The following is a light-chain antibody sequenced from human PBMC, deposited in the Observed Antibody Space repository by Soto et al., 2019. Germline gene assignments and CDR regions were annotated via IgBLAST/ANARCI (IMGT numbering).Light chain of an antibody. CDR2: QAS. V-gene: IGKV1-5*03. CDR3: QQTDSFPRT. Sequence: DILMTQSPSTLSASIGDRVDITCRASQGIGSRLAWYQQRPGKAPKLLIYQASNLESGVPSRFSGGGSGTEFTLTITSLQPDDFATYYCQQTDSFPRTFGQGTKVDIK. J-gene: IGKJ1*01. CDR1: QGIGSR.